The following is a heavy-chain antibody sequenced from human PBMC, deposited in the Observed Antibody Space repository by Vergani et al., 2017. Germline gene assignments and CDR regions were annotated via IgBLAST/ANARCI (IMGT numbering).Heavy chain of an antibody. CDR3: ARGLYSSSRLSWFDP. CDR2: INHSGST. D-gene: IGHD6-13*01. V-gene: IGHV4-34*01. CDR1: GRSFSGHY. J-gene: IGHJ5*02. Sequence: QVQLQQWGAGLLKPSETLSLTCAVYGRSFSGHYWSWIRQPPGKGLEWIGEINHSGSTNYNPSLKSRVTISVDTSKNQFSLKLSSVTAADTAVYYCARGLYSSSRLSWFDPWGQGTLVTVSS.